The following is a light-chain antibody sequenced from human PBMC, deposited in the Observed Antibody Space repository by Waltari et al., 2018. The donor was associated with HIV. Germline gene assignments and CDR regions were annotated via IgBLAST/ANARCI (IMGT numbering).Light chain of an antibody. V-gene: IGKV3-20*01. CDR3: QQYGSSPLT. CDR2: GAS. J-gene: IGKJ4*01. CDR1: QTISNNY. Sequence: EIVLTQSPGTLSLSPGERATLSCRASQTISNNYLAWYRQKPGQAPRLLIYGASSRATGIPDRFTGSGSGTDFTLTISRLEPEDFAVYYCQQYGSSPLTFGGGTKVEIK.